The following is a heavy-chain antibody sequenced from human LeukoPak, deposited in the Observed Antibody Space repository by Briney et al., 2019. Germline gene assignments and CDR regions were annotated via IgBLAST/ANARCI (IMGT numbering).Heavy chain of an antibody. CDR1: GYSFTSYW. CDR2: IYPGDSDT. D-gene: IGHD6-19*01. Sequence: GESLKISCKGSGYSFTSYWIGWVRQMPGKGLEWMGIIYPGDSDTRYSPSFQGQVTISADKSISTAYLQWSSLKASDTAMYYCARQAVPQDTYNWFDPWGQGTLVTVSS. CDR3: ARQAVPQDTYNWFDP. V-gene: IGHV5-51*01. J-gene: IGHJ5*02.